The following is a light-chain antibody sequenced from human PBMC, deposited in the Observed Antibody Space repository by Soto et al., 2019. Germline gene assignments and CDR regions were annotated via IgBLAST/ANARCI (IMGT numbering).Light chain of an antibody. CDR3: QHYNNWPPWT. Sequence: EIVMTHSPATLSVSPWEIATLSCRASQSVSSNLAWYQQKPDQAPRLLIYGASTRATGIPARFSGSGSGTEFTLTISSLQSEDFAVYYCQHYNNWPPWTFGQGTKVDIK. CDR1: QSVSSN. J-gene: IGKJ1*01. CDR2: GAS. V-gene: IGKV3-15*01.